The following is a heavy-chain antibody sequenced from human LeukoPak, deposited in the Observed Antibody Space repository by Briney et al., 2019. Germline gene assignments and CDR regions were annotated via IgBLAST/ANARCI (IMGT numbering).Heavy chain of an antibody. D-gene: IGHD2-2*01. V-gene: IGHV1-18*01. J-gene: IGHJ6*02. CDR1: GYTFTSYG. CDR2: ISAYNGNT. Sequence: ASVKVSCKASGYTFTSYGIRWVRQAPGQGLEWMGWISAYNGNTNYAQKLQGRVTMTTDTSTSTAYMELRSLRSDDTAVYYCARGGWRYCSSTSCYGEFYYYYYGMDVWGQGTTVTVSS. CDR3: ARGGWRYCSSTSCYGEFYYYYYGMDV.